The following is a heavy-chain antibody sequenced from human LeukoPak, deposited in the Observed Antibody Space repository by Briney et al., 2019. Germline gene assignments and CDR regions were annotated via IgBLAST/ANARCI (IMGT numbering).Heavy chain of an antibody. V-gene: IGHV1-18*04. CDR1: GYTFTSYY. D-gene: IGHD2-2*01. CDR2: ISAYNGNT. CDR3: ARVPRIYTKYTSSDDYMDV. J-gene: IGHJ6*03. Sequence: ASVKVSCKASGYTFTSYYMHLVRQAPGQGLELMGSISAYNGNTNYAQKVQGRVIMTTDTSTSTAYMDLKSLRSDDTAVYYCARVPRIYTKYTSSDDYMDVWGKGTTVTVSS.